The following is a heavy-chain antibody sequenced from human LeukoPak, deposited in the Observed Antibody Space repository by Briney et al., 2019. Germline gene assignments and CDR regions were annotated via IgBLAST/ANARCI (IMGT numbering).Heavy chain of an antibody. Sequence: ASVKVSCKASGYTFTSYDINWVRQATGQGLEWMGWMNPNSGNTGYAQKFQGRVTMTRNTSISTAYMELSSLRSEDTAVYYCARVFSSGWLYYYYYMDVWGKGTTVTISS. CDR3: ARVFSSGWLYYYYYMDV. CDR2: MNPNSGNT. J-gene: IGHJ6*03. D-gene: IGHD6-19*01. CDR1: GYTFTSYD. V-gene: IGHV1-8*01.